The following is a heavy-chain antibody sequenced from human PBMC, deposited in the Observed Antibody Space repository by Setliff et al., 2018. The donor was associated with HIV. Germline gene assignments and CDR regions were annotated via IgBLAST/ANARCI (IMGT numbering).Heavy chain of an antibody. J-gene: IGHJ6*03. CDR3: VRGVQSPPHYSYYYMDV. Sequence: GASVKVSCKASGGTFSSYAISWVRQAPGQGLEWMGGIIPILGIANYAQRFQGKVTITADKSTSTAYMELTSLRFDGTAMYYCVRGVQSPPHYSYYYMDVWGEGTMVTVSS. D-gene: IGHD3-3*01. CDR2: IIPILGIA. CDR1: GGTFSSYA. V-gene: IGHV1-69*10.